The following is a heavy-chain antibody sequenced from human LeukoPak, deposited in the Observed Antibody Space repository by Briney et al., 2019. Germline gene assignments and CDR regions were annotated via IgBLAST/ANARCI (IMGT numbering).Heavy chain of an antibody. J-gene: IGHJ4*02. CDR2: IYYSGST. CDR3: ATEGVAGLDY. V-gene: IGHV4-61*01. Sequence: SQTLSLTCAVSGGSVSSGSYYWSWIRQPPGKGLEWIGYIYYSGSTNSNPSLKSRVTISVDTSKNQFSLKLSSVTAADTAVYYCATEGVAGLDYWGQGTLVTVSS. CDR1: GGSVSSGSYY. D-gene: IGHD6-19*01.